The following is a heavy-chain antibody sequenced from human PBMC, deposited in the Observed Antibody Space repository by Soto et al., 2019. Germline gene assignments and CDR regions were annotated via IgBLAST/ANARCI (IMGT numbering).Heavy chain of an antibody. Sequence: QVQLKQSGAEVEKPGASVKLSCKASGYPLPSYYMHWVRQATGQGLDWMGMINPSTGVTTNAQEFQGRLTLTKDPTTRASTNTFYMQLSSLRSDDTAVYYCVRRDFGNYNYFDYWGQGTLVTISS. J-gene: IGHJ4*02. CDR2: INPSTGVT. CDR3: VRRDFGNYNYFDY. CDR1: GYPLPSYY. D-gene: IGHD4-17*01. V-gene: IGHV1-46*01.